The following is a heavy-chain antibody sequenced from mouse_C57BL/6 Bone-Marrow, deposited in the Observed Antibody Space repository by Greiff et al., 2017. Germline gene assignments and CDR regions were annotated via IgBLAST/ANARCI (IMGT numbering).Heavy chain of an antibody. CDR2: IYPTSGRT. V-gene: IGHV1-55*01. CDR1: GYTFTSYW. J-gene: IGHJ2*01. Sequence: QVQLQQPGAELVKPGASVKMSCKASGYTFTSYWITWVKQRPGQGLEWIGDIYPTSGRTNYNEKFKSKAILTVYTSSNTAYMQLSSLTSEDSAVFYCARSGPLGRNFDYWGQGTTLTVSS. D-gene: IGHD4-1*01. CDR3: ARSGPLGRNFDY.